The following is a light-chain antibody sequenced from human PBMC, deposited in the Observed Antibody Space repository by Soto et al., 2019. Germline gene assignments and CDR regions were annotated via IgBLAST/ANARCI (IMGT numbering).Light chain of an antibody. CDR2: AAS. CDR3: LQHYVYPYT. J-gene: IGKJ2*01. V-gene: IGKV1-17*03. Sequence: DVQMTQSPSAMSASVGDRATITCRASQGISNYLAWFQQKPGEVPKRLIYAASSLQSGVPSRFSGSGSGTEFTLTISSLQPEDFATFYCLQHYVYPYTFGQGTKLEIK. CDR1: QGISNY.